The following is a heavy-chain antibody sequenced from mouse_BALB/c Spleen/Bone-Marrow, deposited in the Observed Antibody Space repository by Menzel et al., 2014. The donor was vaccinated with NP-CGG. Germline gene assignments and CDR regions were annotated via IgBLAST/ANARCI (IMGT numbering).Heavy chain of an antibody. D-gene: IGHD1-1*01. V-gene: IGHV4-1*02. CDR2: INPDSSTI. J-gene: IGHJ1*01. CDR3: ARLNYYGNLFV. Sequence: DVMLVESGGGLVQPGGSLKFSCAASGFDFSRYWMSWVRQAPGKGLEWIGEINPDSSTINYTPSLKDKFIISRDNAKNTLYLQMSKVRSEDTALYYCARLNYYGNLFVWGAGTTVTVSS. CDR1: GFDFSRYW.